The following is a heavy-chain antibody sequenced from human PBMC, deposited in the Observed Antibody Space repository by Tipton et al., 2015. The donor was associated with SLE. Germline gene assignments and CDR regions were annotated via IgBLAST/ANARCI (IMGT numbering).Heavy chain of an antibody. Sequence: TLSLTCTVSGGSISSYYWSWIRQPPGKGLEWIGYIYYSGSTNYNPSLKSRVTISVDTSKTQFSLKLSSVTAADTAVYYCARGPYPGIPAAAFDYWGQGTLVTVSS. CDR1: GGSISSYY. J-gene: IGHJ4*02. D-gene: IGHD6-13*01. V-gene: IGHV4-59*01. CDR2: IYYSGST. CDR3: ARGPYPGIPAAAFDY.